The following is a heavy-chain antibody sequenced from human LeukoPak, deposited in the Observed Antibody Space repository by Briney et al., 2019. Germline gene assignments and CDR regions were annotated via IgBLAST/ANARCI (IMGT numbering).Heavy chain of an antibody. Sequence: HPGGSLRLSCAASGFTVSSDYMSWVRQAPGKGLEWVSVIYSGGTTHYADSVKGRFTISRDNSKNTLYLQMNSLRAEDTAVYYCAKAAVYSNRWTPFDDWGQGTLVTVSS. D-gene: IGHD2/OR15-2a*01. J-gene: IGHJ4*02. CDR1: GFTVSSDY. CDR3: AKAAVYSNRWTPFDD. CDR2: IYSGGTT. V-gene: IGHV3-66*01.